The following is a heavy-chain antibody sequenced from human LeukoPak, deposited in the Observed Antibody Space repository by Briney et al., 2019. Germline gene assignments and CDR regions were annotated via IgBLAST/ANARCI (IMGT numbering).Heavy chain of an antibody. J-gene: IGHJ4*02. Sequence: SETLSLPRTVSGGSLSRSWYYWGWVRPPPGKGLEGVGSIYYSGSTYYNPSLKSRVTISVDTSKNQFSLKLSSVTAADTAVYYCARVSTRANWGFLDYWGQGTLVTVSS. V-gene: IGHV4-39*07. CDR2: IYYSGST. CDR1: GGSLSRSWYY. CDR3: ARVSTRANWGFLDY. D-gene: IGHD7-27*01.